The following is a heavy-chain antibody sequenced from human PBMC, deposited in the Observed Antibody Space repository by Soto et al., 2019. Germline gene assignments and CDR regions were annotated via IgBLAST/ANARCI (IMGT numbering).Heavy chain of an antibody. D-gene: IGHD2-2*01. V-gene: IGHV6-1*01. CDR1: GDSVSSNSAA. Sequence: QVQLQQSGPGLVKPSQTLSLTCAISGDSVSSNSAAWNWIRQSPSRGLEWLGRTYYRSKWYNDYAVSVKSRITIDPDTSKNQCSLQLNSVTPEDTAVYYCARDRGEIVPAAGYYYYYGMDVWGQGTTVTVSS. CDR2: TYYRSKWYN. J-gene: IGHJ6*02. CDR3: ARDRGEIVPAAGYYYYYGMDV.